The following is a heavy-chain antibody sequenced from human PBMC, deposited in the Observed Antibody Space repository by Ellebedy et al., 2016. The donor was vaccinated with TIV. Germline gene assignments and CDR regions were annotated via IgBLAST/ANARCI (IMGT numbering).Heavy chain of an antibody. V-gene: IGHV3-21*01. CDR1: GFTFSSYS. D-gene: IGHD2-2*01. CDR2: ISSSSSYI. Sequence: GESLKISCAASGFTFSSYSMNWVRQAPGKGLEWVSSISSSSSYIYYADSVKGRFTISRDNAKNSLYLQMNSLRAEDTAVYYCARDSYQLRDDYWGQGTLVTVSS. CDR3: ARDSYQLRDDY. J-gene: IGHJ4*02.